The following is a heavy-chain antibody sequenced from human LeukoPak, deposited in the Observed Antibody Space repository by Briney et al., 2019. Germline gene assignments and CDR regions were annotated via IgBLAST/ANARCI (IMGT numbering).Heavy chain of an antibody. CDR3: ARDSKTDAFDI. CDR2: INPNSGGT. V-gene: IGHV1-2*02. J-gene: IGHJ3*02. Sequence: ASVNVSCKASGYTFTGYYIHWVRQAPGQGLEWMGWINPNSGGTNYAQKFQGRVTMTRDTSISTAYMELSRLRSDDTAVYYCARDSKTDAFDIWGQGTMVTVSS. D-gene: IGHD2/OR15-2a*01. CDR1: GYTFTGYY.